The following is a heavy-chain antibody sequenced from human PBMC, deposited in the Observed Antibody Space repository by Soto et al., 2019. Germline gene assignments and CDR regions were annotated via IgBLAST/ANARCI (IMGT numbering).Heavy chain of an antibody. Sequence: EVQLLESGGGLVQPGGSLRLSCTASGFTFSSYAMSWVRQAPGKGLEWVSAISGSGGSTYYADSVKGRFTISRDNSKNTLFLQRTSLGAGDTAVYNCARGGYRGYDYGMDVWGQGTTVTVSS. CDR3: ARGGYRGYDYGMDV. CDR2: ISGSGGST. V-gene: IGHV3-23*01. D-gene: IGHD5-12*01. CDR1: GFTFSSYA. J-gene: IGHJ6*02.